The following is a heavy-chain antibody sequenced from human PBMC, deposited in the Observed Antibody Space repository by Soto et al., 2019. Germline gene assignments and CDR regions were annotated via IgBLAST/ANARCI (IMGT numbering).Heavy chain of an antibody. CDR3: AKKVNSGPGSQYFDY. D-gene: IGHD3-10*01. CDR1: GFTFSSYS. V-gene: IGHV3-23*01. CDR2: FRTSGDGGTT. Sequence: GSLRLSCAASGFTFSSYSMSWVRQAPGKGLEWVSGFRTSGDGGTTYYADSVKGRFTISRDNSKNMLFLQMNSLRAEDTAIYYCAKKVNSGPGSQYFDYWGQGTLVTVSS. J-gene: IGHJ4*02.